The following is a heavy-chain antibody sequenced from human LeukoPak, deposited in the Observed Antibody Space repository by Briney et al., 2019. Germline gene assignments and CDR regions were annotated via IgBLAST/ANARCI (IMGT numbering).Heavy chain of an antibody. D-gene: IGHD6-13*01. CDR1: GFTFSSYA. V-gene: IGHV3-23*01. Sequence: TGGSLRLSCAASGFTFSSYAMSWVRQAPGKGLEWVSAISGSGGSTYYADSVKGRFTISRDNSKNTLYLQMNSLRAEDTAVYYCEINTQIGGIAGPWGQGTLVTVSS. CDR2: ISGSGGST. J-gene: IGHJ5*02. CDR3: EINTQIGGIAGP.